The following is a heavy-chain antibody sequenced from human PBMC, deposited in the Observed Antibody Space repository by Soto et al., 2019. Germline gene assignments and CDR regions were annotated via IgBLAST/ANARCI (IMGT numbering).Heavy chain of an antibody. CDR3: ARYEYGNSLYGVDV. V-gene: IGHV4-34*02. D-gene: IGHD1-7*01. CDR2: VDHRGST. J-gene: IGHJ6*02. CDR1: GESFSGYY. Sequence: QVHLQQRGARLLKPSETLSLNCVVSGESFSGYYWSWIRQTPGMGLEWIGEVDHRGSTTYNPSLKNRASISIDSSKNLFSLELTSVTAADTALYFCARYEYGNSLYGVDVWGQGTRVTVSS.